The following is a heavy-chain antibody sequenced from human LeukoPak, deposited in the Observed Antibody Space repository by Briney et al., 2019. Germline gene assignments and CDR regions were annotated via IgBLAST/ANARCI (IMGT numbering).Heavy chain of an antibody. Sequence: ASVKVSCKTSGYTFTDHYIHWVRQAPGQGLEWMGWINPDSGGTKYAQQFQGRVTMTRDTSISTAYMDLSSLRPDDTAVYYCARAVYKRETSAWFWNWFDPWGQGSLVTASS. J-gene: IGHJ5*02. CDR2: INPDSGGT. CDR1: GYTFTDHY. V-gene: IGHV1-2*02. CDR3: ARAVYKRETSAWFWNWFDP. D-gene: IGHD1-1*01.